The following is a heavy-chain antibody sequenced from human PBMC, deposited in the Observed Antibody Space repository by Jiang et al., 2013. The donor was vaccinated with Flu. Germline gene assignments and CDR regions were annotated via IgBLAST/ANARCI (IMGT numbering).Heavy chain of an antibody. Sequence: TCTFSGFSLSTSGMCVSWIRQPPGKALEWLARIDWDDDKYYSTSLKTRLTISKDTSKNQVVLTMTNMDPVDTATYYCARIVGDYADDYYYYYGMDVWGKGTTVTVSS. J-gene: IGHJ6*04. CDR3: ARIVGDYADDYYYYYGMDV. D-gene: IGHD4-17*01. CDR1: GFSLSTSGMC. CDR2: IDWDDDK. V-gene: IGHV2-70*11.